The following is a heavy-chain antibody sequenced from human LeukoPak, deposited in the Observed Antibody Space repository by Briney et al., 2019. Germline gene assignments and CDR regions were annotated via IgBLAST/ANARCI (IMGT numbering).Heavy chain of an antibody. V-gene: IGHV3-53*01. CDR2: IFTDGKT. D-gene: IGHD6-19*01. CDR1: GFSVSSNY. Sequence: PGGTLRLSCAASGFSVSSNYMSWVRQAPGKGLEWVSVIFTDGKTYYTASVEGRFTISRDHSKNTLDLQMNTLRAEDTAVYYSVGEVFTHLGSSGWSTFDDWGQGTRVTVSS. J-gene: IGHJ4*02. CDR3: VGEVFTHLGSSGWSTFDD.